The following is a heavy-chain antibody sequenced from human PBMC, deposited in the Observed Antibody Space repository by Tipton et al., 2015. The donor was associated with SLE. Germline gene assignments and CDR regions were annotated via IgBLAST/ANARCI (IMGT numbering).Heavy chain of an antibody. CDR1: GGSISRHY. J-gene: IGHJ6*02. CDR2: VYDSGRT. CDR3: ARAPEGDLLGGMDV. Sequence: GLVKPSETLSLTCTVSGGSISRHYWTWIRQPPGRGLEWIGCVYDSGRTNYNPSLKSRVTISLDTSKNQFSLKVRSLTAADTAVYYCARAPEGDLLGGMDVWGQGTPVTVSS. V-gene: IGHV4-59*11. D-gene: IGHD3-16*01.